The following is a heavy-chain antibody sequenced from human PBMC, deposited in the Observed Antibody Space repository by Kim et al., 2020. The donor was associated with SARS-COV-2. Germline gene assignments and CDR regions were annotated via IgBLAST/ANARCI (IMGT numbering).Heavy chain of an antibody. CDR1: GFTFSSYA. J-gene: IGHJ4*02. CDR3: AKDPLYSYGYPTYYFDY. V-gene: IGHV3-23*01. Sequence: GGSLRLSCAASGFTFSSYAMSWVRQAPGKGLEWVSAISGSGGSTYYADSVKGRFTISRDNSKNTLHLQMNSLRAEDTAVYYCAKDPLYSYGYPTYYFDYWGQGTLVTVSS. CDR2: ISGSGGST. D-gene: IGHD5-18*01.